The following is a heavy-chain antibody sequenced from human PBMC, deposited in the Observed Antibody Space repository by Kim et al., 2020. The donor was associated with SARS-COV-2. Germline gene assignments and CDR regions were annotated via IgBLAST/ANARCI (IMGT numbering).Heavy chain of an antibody. D-gene: IGHD6-13*01. CDR2: EK. CDR3: ARAGISWYYY. J-gene: IGHJ4*02. V-gene: IGHV3-7*01. Sequence: EKQYVDSLEGRFTIARDNAKNSLYLQMSSLRAEDTAVYYCARAGISWYYYWGQGTLVTVSS.